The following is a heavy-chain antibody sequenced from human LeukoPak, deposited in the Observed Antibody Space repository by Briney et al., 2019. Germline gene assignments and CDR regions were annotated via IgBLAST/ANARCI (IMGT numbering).Heavy chain of an antibody. J-gene: IGHJ4*02. CDR1: GGSISGGGYS. Sequence: PSQTLSLTCAVSGGSISGGGYSWSWIRQPPGKGLEWIGYIYHSGSTYYNPSLKSRVTISVDRSKNQFSLKLSSVTAADTAVYYCARATSTVVIDYWGQGTLVAVSS. CDR2: IYHSGST. CDR3: ARATSTVVIDY. D-gene: IGHD4-23*01. V-gene: IGHV4-30-2*01.